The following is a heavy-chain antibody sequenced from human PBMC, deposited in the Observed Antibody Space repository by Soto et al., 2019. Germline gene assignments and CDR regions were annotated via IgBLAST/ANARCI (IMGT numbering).Heavy chain of an antibody. V-gene: IGHV3-33*06. CDR1: GFTFSNYG. CDR3: AKDRGRQGGFDM. Sequence: QVQLVESGGGVVQPGRSLRLSCVASGFTFSNYGMHWVGQAPGKGLEWVAVIWYDGSKKYYADSVKGRFTISRDNSKNTLFLQMNSLRVEDTAMYYCAKDRGRQGGFDMWGQGRVVTVSS. D-gene: IGHD3-10*01. CDR2: IWYDGSKK. J-gene: IGHJ3*02.